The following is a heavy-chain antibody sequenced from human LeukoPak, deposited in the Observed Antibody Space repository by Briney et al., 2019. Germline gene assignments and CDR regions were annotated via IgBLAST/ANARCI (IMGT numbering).Heavy chain of an antibody. V-gene: IGHV3-53*01. Sequence: GGSLRLSCAASGFTVSSNYMTWVRQAPGKGLEWVSVIYSDGSTFYADSVKGRFTISRDNAKNSLSLQMNSLRAEDTAVYYCARLVGMGYYFDYWGQGTLVTVSS. D-gene: IGHD1-26*01. CDR1: GFTVSSNY. CDR3: ARLVGMGYYFDY. CDR2: IYSDGST. J-gene: IGHJ4*02.